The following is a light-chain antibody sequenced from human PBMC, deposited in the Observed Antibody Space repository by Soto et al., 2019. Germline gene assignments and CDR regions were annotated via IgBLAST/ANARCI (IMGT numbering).Light chain of an antibody. V-gene: IGKV3-20*01. CDR3: QQYGGSPPFT. Sequence: EIVLTQSPGTLSLAPGERATLSCRASQRVSSKFLTWYQHKPGQAPRLLIYATSTRVTGVPDRLSGSGSGTDFTLTISRLEPEDFAVYYCQQYGGSPPFTFGPGTKVD. CDR2: ATS. J-gene: IGKJ3*01. CDR1: QRVSSKF.